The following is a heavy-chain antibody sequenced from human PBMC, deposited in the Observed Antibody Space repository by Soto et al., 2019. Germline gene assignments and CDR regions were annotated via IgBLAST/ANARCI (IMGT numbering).Heavy chain of an antibody. Sequence: QVQLQESGPGLVRPSGALSVTCAVSGDSISRSHWWSWVRQSPGKGLEWIGEISHSGITNYNPSLNSRATTSGDKSKNQLSLKLTSVTDADTAVYYCARVRYDRSGFDHWGQGTLVSVSS. CDR2: ISHSGIT. V-gene: IGHV4-4*02. CDR3: ARVRYDRSGFDH. CDR1: GDSISRSHW. D-gene: IGHD3-22*01. J-gene: IGHJ4*02.